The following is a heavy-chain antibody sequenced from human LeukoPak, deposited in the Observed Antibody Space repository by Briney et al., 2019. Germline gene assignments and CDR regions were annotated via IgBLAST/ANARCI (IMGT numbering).Heavy chain of an antibody. Sequence: SETLSLTCAVSGYSISSGYYWGWIRQPPGKGLEWIGSISHSGGTFYNPSLKSRVTISVDTSKNQFSLKLSSVTAADTAVYYCARGPFGKATGIDYWGQGTLVTVSS. CDR1: GYSISSGYY. CDR2: ISHSGGT. V-gene: IGHV4-38-2*01. D-gene: IGHD5-24*01. J-gene: IGHJ4*02. CDR3: ARGPFGKATGIDY.